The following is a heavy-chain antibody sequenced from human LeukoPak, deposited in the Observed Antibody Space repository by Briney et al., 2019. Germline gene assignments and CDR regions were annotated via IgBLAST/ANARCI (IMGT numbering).Heavy chain of an antibody. CDR2: IKQDGSEK. Sequence: GGSLRLSCAASGFTFSGYWMSWVRQAPGKGLEWVANIKQDGSEKYYVDSVKGRFTISRDNAKNSLYLQMNSLRAEDTAVYYCARDYYGSGSYLWGQGTMVTVSS. V-gene: IGHV3-7*03. CDR1: GFTFSGYW. CDR3: ARDYYGSGSYL. J-gene: IGHJ3*01. D-gene: IGHD3-10*01.